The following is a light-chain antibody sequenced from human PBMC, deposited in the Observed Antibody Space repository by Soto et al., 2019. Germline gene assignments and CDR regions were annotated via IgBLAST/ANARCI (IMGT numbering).Light chain of an antibody. CDR3: QQYNNWPIT. CDR2: AAS. J-gene: IGKJ5*01. V-gene: IGKV3-15*01. CDR1: QSVSSN. Sequence: EIVMTQSPATLSVSKGERATLSCRASQSVSSNLAWYQQKPGQAPRLLIYAASTRATDIPARFSGSGSGTEFTLTIGSLQSEDFAIYFCQQYNNWPITFGQGTRLEIK.